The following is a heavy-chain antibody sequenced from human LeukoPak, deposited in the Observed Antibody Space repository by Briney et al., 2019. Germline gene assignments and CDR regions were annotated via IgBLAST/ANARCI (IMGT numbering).Heavy chain of an antibody. CDR2: ISGSGFNI. J-gene: IGHJ2*01. CDR1: GFTFSSYT. V-gene: IGHV3-21*01. CDR3: TRGGGDFFGSGPGDL. D-gene: IGHD3-10*01. Sequence: GGSLRLSCAASGFTFSSYTMDWVRQAPGKRLEWVSCISGSGFNIYYADSMKGRFTISRDNAKNSLYLQMNSLRAEDTAVYYCTRGGGDFFGSGPGDLWGRGSLVTVSS.